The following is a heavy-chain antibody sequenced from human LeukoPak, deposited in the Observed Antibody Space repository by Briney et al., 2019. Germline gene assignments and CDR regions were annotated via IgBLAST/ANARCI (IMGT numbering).Heavy chain of an antibody. Sequence: PGGSLRLSCAASGFTFSSYSMNWVRPAPGKGLEWVSSISSSSSYIYYADSVKGRFTISRDNAKNSLYLQMNSLRAEDTAVYYCARGPTMIVVAPDAFDIWGQGTMVTVSS. J-gene: IGHJ3*02. V-gene: IGHV3-21*01. D-gene: IGHD3-22*01. CDR1: GFTFSSYS. CDR2: ISSSSSYI. CDR3: ARGPTMIVVAPDAFDI.